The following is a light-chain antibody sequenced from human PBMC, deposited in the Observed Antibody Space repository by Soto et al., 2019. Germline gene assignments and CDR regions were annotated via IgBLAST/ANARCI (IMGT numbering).Light chain of an antibody. V-gene: IGKV3-15*01. J-gene: IGKJ1*01. CDR2: GAS. Sequence: EIVMTQSPATLSVSPGERATLSCRASQSVSNNLAWYQQRPGQAPRLLIFGASTRSTGIPARFSGSGSGTEFTLIISSLQSEDFAVYYCQQYNNWPPWTFGQGTKVELK. CDR1: QSVSNN. CDR3: QQYNNWPPWT.